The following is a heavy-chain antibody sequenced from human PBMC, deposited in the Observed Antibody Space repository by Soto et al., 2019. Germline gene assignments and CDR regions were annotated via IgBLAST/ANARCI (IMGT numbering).Heavy chain of an antibody. Sequence: GGSLRLSCAASGFTFSNYGMHWVRQAPGKGLEWVASIWYDGSNKFYADSVKGRFTISRDNSKNTLYLQMNSLRAEDTAVYYCARDLAPYCGGDCKIDYWGQGTLVTVSS. J-gene: IGHJ4*02. CDR3: ARDLAPYCGGDCKIDY. D-gene: IGHD2-21*02. V-gene: IGHV3-33*01. CDR2: IWYDGSNK. CDR1: GFTFSNYG.